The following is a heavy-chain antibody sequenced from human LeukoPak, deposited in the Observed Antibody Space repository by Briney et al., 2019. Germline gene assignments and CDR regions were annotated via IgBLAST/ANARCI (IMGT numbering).Heavy chain of an antibody. J-gene: IGHJ4*02. CDR3: ATGVAVAASFEF. D-gene: IGHD6-19*01. V-gene: IGHV1-24*01. Sequence: ASVKVSCKVSGYTLSELSIDWVRQAPGKGLEWMGRFDPEDGETIYTQRFQGRVTMTEDTSTDTAYMELSSLRSEDTAIYYCATGVAVAASFEFWGQGTLVTVSS. CDR2: FDPEDGET. CDR1: GYTLSELS.